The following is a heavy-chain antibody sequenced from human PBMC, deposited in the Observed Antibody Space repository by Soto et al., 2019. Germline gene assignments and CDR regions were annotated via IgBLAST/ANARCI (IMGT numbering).Heavy chain of an antibody. Sequence: QVQLVQSGAEVKKPGSSVKVSCKASGGTFSSYAISWVRQAPGQGLEWMGGIIPISDTTHDAQKFQGRVTITADESTSTAYMELSSLRSEDTAVYYCARSQGSSTSLEIYYYYYYGMDVWGQGTTVTVSS. V-gene: IGHV1-69*01. J-gene: IGHJ6*02. D-gene: IGHD2-2*01. CDR1: GGTFSSYA. CDR3: ARSQGSSTSLEIYYYYYYGMDV. CDR2: IIPISDTT.